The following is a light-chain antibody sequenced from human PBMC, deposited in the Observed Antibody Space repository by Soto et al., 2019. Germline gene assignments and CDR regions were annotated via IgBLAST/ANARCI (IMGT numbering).Light chain of an antibody. CDR3: QQYSSHDLLT. CDR2: DAS. V-gene: IGKV1-5*01. CDR1: QSISSW. Sequence: DIQMTQSPSSQSASVGDRVTITCRASQSISSWLAWYQEKPGRAPKLLIYDASTLESGVPSRFSGSGSGTEFTLTISSLQPDDFATYYCQQYSSHDLLTFGGGTKVDIK. J-gene: IGKJ4*01.